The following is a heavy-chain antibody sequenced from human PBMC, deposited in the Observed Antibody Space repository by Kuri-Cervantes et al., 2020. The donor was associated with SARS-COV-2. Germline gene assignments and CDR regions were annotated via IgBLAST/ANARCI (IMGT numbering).Heavy chain of an antibody. CDR2: IYSSGTS. CDR3: ARDTRLGCSGTSCYSFFDY. Sequence: SETLSLTCTVSGDSISSDGHFWTWIRQPPGKSLEWIGYIYSSGTSHYNPSLKSRVTISVDTSKNKFSLNLSSVTAADTAVYYCARDTRLGCSGTSCYSFFDYWGQGTLVTVSS. V-gene: IGHV4-31*03. CDR1: GDSISSDGHF. D-gene: IGHD2-2*01. J-gene: IGHJ4*02.